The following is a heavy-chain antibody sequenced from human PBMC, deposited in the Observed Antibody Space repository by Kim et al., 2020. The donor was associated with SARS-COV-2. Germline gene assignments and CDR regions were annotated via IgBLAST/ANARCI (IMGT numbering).Heavy chain of an antibody. D-gene: IGHD3-10*01. CDR3: ARTEGITMVRGATRDAFDI. Sequence: GRFTISRDNSKNTLYLQMNSLRAEDTAVYYCARTEGITMVRGATRDAFDIWGQGTMVTVSS. J-gene: IGHJ3*02. V-gene: IGHV3-23*01.